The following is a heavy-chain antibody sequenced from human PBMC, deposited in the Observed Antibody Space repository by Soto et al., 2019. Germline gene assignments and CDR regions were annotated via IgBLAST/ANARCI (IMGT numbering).Heavy chain of an antibody. D-gene: IGHD3-3*01. CDR2: IYHSGSP. J-gene: IGHJ6*02. Sequence: PSETLSLTCAVSGGSISSTNWWTWVRQPPGKGLEWIGEIYHSGSPTYSPSLRGRATISVDKSNNQFSLRLRSVTAADTAVSYCARGEWFVRGYGMDVWGRGTTVTVSS. CDR3: ARGEWFVRGYGMDV. V-gene: IGHV4-4*02. CDR1: GGSISSTNW.